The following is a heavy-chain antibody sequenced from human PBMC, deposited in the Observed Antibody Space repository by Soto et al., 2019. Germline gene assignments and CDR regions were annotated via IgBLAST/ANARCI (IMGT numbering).Heavy chain of an antibody. CDR1: GFTFPWYC. D-gene: IGHD6-13*01. CDR2: ISSTTNYI. CDR3: ARGYSSSPLFEDYFDY. Sequence: GGSLRLSCAGSGFTFPWYCLKLVPPASGEGLEWVSSISSTTNYIYYADSMKGRFTISRDNAKNSLYLQMNSLRAEDTAVYFCARGYSSSPLFEDYFDYWGQGALVTVSS. V-gene: IGHV3-21*01. J-gene: IGHJ4*02.